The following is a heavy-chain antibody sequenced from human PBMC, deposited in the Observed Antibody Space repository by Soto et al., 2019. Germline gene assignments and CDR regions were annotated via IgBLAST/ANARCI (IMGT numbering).Heavy chain of an antibody. CDR3: ARELQSSTEGH. CDR2: ISIVPNSM. V-gene: IGHV3-21*06. J-gene: IGHJ4*02. CDR1: GLIFSGHS. Sequence: GGSLRLSCVASGLIFSGHSFSWVRQAPGKGLEWVSSISIVPNSMYYADSVKGRFTISRDNAKNTMYLEMDSLRVEDTAVYFCARELQSSTEGHWGKGTLVAVSS. D-gene: IGHD3-10*01.